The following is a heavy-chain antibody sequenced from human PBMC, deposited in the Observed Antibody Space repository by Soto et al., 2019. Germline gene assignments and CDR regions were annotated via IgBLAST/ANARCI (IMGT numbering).Heavy chain of an antibody. J-gene: IGHJ4*02. D-gene: IGHD2-2*01. CDR2: FGGSGYST. V-gene: IGHV3-23*01. Sequence: GGSLRLSCAASGFTFSSYSMTWVRQAPGKGLEWVSSFGGSGYSTYYADSVKGRFTISRDNSKNTLYLQMNSLRAEDTAVYYCAKGAPVIVVVPAAILDYWGQGTLVTVSS. CDR1: GFTFSSYS. CDR3: AKGAPVIVVVPAAILDY.